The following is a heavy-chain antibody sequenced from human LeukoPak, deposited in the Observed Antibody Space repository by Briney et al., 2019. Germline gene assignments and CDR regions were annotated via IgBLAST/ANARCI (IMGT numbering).Heavy chain of an antibody. V-gene: IGHV3-7*01. D-gene: IGHD4-17*01. J-gene: IGHJ4*02. CDR2: IKQDGGQI. CDR3: ARLGARQMLEY. CDR1: EFTFSSYW. Sequence: GGSLRLSYAASEFTFSSYWMSWVRQAPGKGLEWVANIKQDGGQIYYLESVKGRFTVSRDNAKNSLYLQMNSLRAEDTAVYYCARLGARQMLEYWGQGTLVTVSS.